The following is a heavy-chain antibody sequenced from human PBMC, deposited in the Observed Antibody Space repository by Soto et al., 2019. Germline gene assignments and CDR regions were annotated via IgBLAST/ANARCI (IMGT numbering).Heavy chain of an antibody. Sequence: QVQLVQSGAEVKKPGASVKVSCKASGYTFTSYYMHWVRQAPGQGLEWMGIINPRGGSTSYAQKFQGRVTMTRDTSTRTVYMELSSRRSEDTAVYYCARDRLKGSDYWGQGTLVTVSS. V-gene: IGHV1-46*01. J-gene: IGHJ4*02. CDR1: GYTFTSYY. CDR3: ARDRLKGSDY. D-gene: IGHD2-8*01. CDR2: INPRGGST.